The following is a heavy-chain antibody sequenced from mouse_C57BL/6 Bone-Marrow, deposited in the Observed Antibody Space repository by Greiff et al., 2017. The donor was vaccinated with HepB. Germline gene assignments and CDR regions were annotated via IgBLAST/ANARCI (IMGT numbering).Heavy chain of an antibody. CDR3: AREGITTVVGYFDY. J-gene: IGHJ2*01. CDR1: GYTFTSYW. CDR2: IYPGSGST. Sequence: VQLQQPGAELVKPGASVKMSCKASGYTFTSYWITWVKQRPGQGLEWLGDIYPGSGSTNYNEKFKSKATLTVDTSSSTAYMQLSSLTSEDSAVYYWAREGITTVVGYFDYWGQGTTLTVSS. V-gene: IGHV1-55*01. D-gene: IGHD1-1*01.